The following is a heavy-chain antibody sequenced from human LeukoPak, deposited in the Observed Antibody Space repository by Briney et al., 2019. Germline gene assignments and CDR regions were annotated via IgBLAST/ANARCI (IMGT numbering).Heavy chain of an antibody. CDR2: IRRNTYGGTT. CDR1: GFTFGDYA. CDR3: ATLRGGTYYTFDY. J-gene: IGHJ4*02. Sequence: GGSLRLSCTASGFTFGDYALSWVRQAPGKGLEWVGVIRRNTYGGTTEYAASVKDRFTISRDDSKSIAYLQMNSLKTEDTSVYYCATLRGGTYYTFDYWGQGTLVTVSS. V-gene: IGHV3-49*04. D-gene: IGHD1-26*01.